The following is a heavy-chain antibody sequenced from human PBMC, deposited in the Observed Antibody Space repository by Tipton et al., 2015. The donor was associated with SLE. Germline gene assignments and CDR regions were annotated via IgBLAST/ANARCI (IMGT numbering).Heavy chain of an antibody. CDR1: GYTFTSYD. CDR2: MNPNGGNT. J-gene: IGHJ4*02. V-gene: IGHV1-8*01. D-gene: IGHD1-1*01. Sequence: QLVQSGAEVKKPGASVKVSCRTSGYTFTSYDINWVRQATGQGLEWMGWMNPNGGNTGYAQKFQGRVTMTRNTSISTAYMELSSLTSEDTAVYYCARGLGRATVRDYWGQGTLVTVSS. CDR3: ARGLGRATVRDY.